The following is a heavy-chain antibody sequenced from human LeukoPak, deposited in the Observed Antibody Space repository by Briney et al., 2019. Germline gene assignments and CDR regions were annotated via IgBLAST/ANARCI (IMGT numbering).Heavy chain of an antibody. CDR3: AISGSYEEYYFDY. V-gene: IGHV4-34*01. Sequence: SETLSLTCAVYGGSFSGYYWSWIRQPPGKGLEWIGEINHSGSTNYNPSLKSRVTISVDTSKNQFSLKLSSVTAADTAVYYCAISGSYEEYYFDYWGQGTLVTVSS. CDR2: INHSGST. J-gene: IGHJ4*02. D-gene: IGHD1-26*01. CDR1: GGSFSGYY.